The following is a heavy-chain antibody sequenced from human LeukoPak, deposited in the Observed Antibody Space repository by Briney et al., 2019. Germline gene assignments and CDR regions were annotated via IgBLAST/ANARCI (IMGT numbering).Heavy chain of an antibody. V-gene: IGHV4-4*07. Sequence: PSETLSLTCTVSGGSISSYYWSWIRQPAGKGLEWIGRIYTSGSTTYNPSLKSRVTMSVDTSKNQFSLKLSSVTAADTAVYYCARTPYYGSGSDLYGMDVWGQGTTVTVSS. D-gene: IGHD3-10*01. CDR3: ARTPYYGSGSDLYGMDV. CDR2: IYTSGST. J-gene: IGHJ6*02. CDR1: GGSISSYY.